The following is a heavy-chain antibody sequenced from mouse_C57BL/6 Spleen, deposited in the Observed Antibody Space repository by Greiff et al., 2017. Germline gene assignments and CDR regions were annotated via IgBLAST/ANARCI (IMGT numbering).Heavy chain of an antibody. J-gene: IGHJ3*01. CDR1: GYTFTSYW. CDR3: ARGTAQASFAY. CDR2: IGPSDSYT. Sequence: QVQLQQSGAELVKPGASVKLSCKASGYTFTSYWMQWVQQRPGQGLEWIGEIGPSDSYTNYNQTFKGKATLTVDTSSSTAYMQLSSLTSEDSAVYYCARGTAQASFAYWGQGTLVTVSA. V-gene: IGHV1-50*01. D-gene: IGHD3-2*02.